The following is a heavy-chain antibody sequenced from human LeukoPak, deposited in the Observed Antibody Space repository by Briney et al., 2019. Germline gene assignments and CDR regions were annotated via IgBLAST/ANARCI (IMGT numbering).Heavy chain of an antibody. Sequence: SETLSLTCTVSGGSISSYYWSWVRQPPGKGLEWIGYIYYSGSTNYNPSLKSRVTISVDTSKNQFSLKLSSVTAADTAVYYCARDYGAVTTYRWGQGTLVTVSS. J-gene: IGHJ5*02. V-gene: IGHV4-59*01. D-gene: IGHD4-11*01. CDR2: IYYSGST. CDR3: ARDYGAVTTYR. CDR1: GGSISSYY.